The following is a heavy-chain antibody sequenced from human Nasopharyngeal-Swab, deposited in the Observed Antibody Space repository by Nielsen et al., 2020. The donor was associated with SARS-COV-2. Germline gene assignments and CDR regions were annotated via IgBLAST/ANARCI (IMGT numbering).Heavy chain of an antibody. CDR3: ARDLKGSGSYYNPIRDY. D-gene: IGHD3-10*01. J-gene: IGHJ4*02. CDR2: IRSSSSSI. V-gene: IGHV3-48*02. Sequence: VGQDPGKRLEGWSYIRSSSSSIYYADSVKGRFTISRDNAKNSLYLQMNSLRDEDTAVYYCARDLKGSGSYYNPIRDYWGQGTLVTVSS.